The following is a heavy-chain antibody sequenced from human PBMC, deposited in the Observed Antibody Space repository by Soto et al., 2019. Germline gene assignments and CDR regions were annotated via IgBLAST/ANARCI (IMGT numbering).Heavy chain of an antibody. CDR3: VKHRYFSGSVSGC. Sequence: AAVKVSCKAFGYTFTSYGITWVRQAPGQGLEWMGWISTSHGYTSYAQKVQGRVTMTRDTATSTAYMALRSLRTEDTAGYYRVKHRYFSGSVSGCWGQGSLVTVSS. CDR1: GYTFTSYG. J-gene: IGHJ4*02. D-gene: IGHD2-15*01. CDR2: ISTSHGYT. V-gene: IGHV1-18*01.